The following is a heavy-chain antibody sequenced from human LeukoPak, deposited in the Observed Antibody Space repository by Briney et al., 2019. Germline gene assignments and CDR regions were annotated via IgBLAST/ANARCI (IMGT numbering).Heavy chain of an antibody. Sequence: GGSLRLSCTASGFTFSHYSMNWVRQAPGKGLEWTSYISSSSSTIYYADSVKGRFTISRDNAKNSLYLQMNSLRAEDTAIYYCARGGGYNWFDPWGQGTLVTVSS. D-gene: IGHD2-15*01. V-gene: IGHV3-48*04. CDR2: ISSSSSTI. CDR1: GFTFSHYS. J-gene: IGHJ5*02. CDR3: ARGGGYNWFDP.